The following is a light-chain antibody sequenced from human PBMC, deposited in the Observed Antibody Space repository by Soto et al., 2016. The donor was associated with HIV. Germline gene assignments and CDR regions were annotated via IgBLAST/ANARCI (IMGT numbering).Light chain of an antibody. CDR2: GQS. V-gene: IGLV3-19*01. Sequence: SSELTQDPAVSVALGRTVKITCQGDSLRSYYATWYQQKPGQAPVFVIYGQSNRPSGIPDRFSGSSSGNTASLTITGAQAEDGADYYCMSRDNNTNPVIFGGGTKLTVL. J-gene: IGLJ2*01. CDR1: SLRSYY. CDR3: MSRDNNTNPVI.